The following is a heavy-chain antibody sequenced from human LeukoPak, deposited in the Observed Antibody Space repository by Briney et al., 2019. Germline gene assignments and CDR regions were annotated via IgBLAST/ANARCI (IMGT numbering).Heavy chain of an antibody. CDR3: AKAGVGNYKYYYYYMDV. D-gene: IGHD4-11*01. CDR2: ISGSGGST. CDR1: GFTFSSYA. V-gene: IGHV3-23*01. J-gene: IGHJ6*03. Sequence: GGSLRLSCAASGFTFSSYAMSWVRQAPGKGLEWVSAISGSGGSTYYADSVKGRFTISRDNSKNTLYLQMNSLRAEDTAVYYCAKAGVGNYKYYYYYMDVWGKGTTVTVSS.